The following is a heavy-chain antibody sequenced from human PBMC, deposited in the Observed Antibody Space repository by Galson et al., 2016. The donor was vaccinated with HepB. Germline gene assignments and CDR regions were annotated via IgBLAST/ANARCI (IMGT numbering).Heavy chain of an antibody. CDR1: GYSFTDFG. CDR3: ARDFHGVYGKAV. Sequence: SVKVSCKASGYSFTDFGVSWVRQAPGQGLEWMGWISAHNGNTNYAHNFQGRLTLTTDTSTSTAYMEMRSLKSDDTAVDYCARDFHGVYGKAVRGQRTTGTVSS. CDR2: ISAHNGNT. J-gene: IGHJ6*01. V-gene: IGHV1-18*01. D-gene: IGHD4-17*01.